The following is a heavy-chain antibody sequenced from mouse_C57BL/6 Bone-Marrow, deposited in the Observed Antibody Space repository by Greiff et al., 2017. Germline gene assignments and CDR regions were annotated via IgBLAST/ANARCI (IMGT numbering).Heavy chain of an antibody. J-gene: IGHJ3*01. V-gene: IGHV1-81*01. CDR1: GYTFTSYG. Sequence: VQGVESGAERARPGASVKLSCKASGYTFTSYGISWVKQRTGQGLEWIGEIYPRSGNTYYNEKFKGKATLTADKSSSTAYMELRSLTSEDSAVYFCARGGFDYSKPFAYWGQGTLVTVSA. CDR3: ARGGFDYSKPFAY. D-gene: IGHD2-5*01. CDR2: IYPRSGNT.